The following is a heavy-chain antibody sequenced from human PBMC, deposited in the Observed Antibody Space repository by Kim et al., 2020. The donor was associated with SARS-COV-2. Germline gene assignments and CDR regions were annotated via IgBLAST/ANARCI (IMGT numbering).Heavy chain of an antibody. V-gene: IGHV3-53*01. CDR1: GFIVSTNY. CDR3: TRGGGAVARPSDY. J-gene: IGHJ4*02. CDR2: IYSGGNT. Sequence: ASGFIVSTNYMTWVRQAPGKELEWVSVIYSGGNTFYADSVKGRFTISRDNSKNTLFLQMNSLRPEDTVVYYCTRGGGAVARPSDYWGQGTLAT. D-gene: IGHD6-19*01.